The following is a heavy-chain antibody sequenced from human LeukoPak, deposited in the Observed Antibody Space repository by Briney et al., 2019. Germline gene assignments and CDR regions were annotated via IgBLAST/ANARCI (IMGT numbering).Heavy chain of an antibody. J-gene: IGHJ3*02. CDR3: AKSESSGWPIDAFDI. CDR1: GFTFDDYA. D-gene: IGHD6-19*01. CDR2: ISWNSGSI. Sequence: PGRSLRLSCAASGFTFDDYAMHWVRQAPGKCLEWVSGISWNSGSIGYADSVKGRFTISRDNAKNSLYLQMNSLRAEDMALYYCAKSESSGWPIDAFDIWGQGTMVTVSS. V-gene: IGHV3-9*03.